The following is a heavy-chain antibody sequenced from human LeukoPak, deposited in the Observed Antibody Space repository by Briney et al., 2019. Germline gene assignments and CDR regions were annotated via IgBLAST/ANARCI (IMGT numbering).Heavy chain of an antibody. Sequence: SETLSLTCSVSGGSISTYYWSWIRQPPGKGLEWIGYIYYGGSTSYNPSLKSRVTITVDTSKNQSSLDLSSVTAADTAVYYCARHGIVDSSRKYYFDYWGQGTLVTVSS. CDR2: IYYGGST. V-gene: IGHV4-59*08. D-gene: IGHD6-13*01. J-gene: IGHJ4*02. CDR3: ARHGIVDSSRKYYFDY. CDR1: GGSISTYY.